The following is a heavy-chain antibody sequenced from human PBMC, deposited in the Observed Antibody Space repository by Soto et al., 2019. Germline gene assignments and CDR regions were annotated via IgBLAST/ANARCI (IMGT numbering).Heavy chain of an antibody. CDR3: ARLRSSSVWFYNYMDV. Sequence: SETLSLTCTVSGGSIISYHWSWVRQPPGKGLEWLGYIDSSGSANRNPSLKRRLTMSADTSKNEVSLKMTSVTAADTAIYYCARLRSSSVWFYNYMDVWGKGTTVTVSS. J-gene: IGHJ6*03. CDR2: IDSSGSA. D-gene: IGHD6-13*01. CDR1: GGSIISYH. V-gene: IGHV4-59*01.